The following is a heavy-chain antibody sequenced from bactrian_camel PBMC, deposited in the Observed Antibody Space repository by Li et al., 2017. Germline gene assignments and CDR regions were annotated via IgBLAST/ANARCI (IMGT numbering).Heavy chain of an antibody. CDR3: AADLSKEFGKKWVRRTDFAY. J-gene: IGHJ6*01. D-gene: IGHD3*01. CDR2: ISPDGKE. Sequence: HVQLVESGGGSVQTGGSLRLSCVASRGFDDADAEWGWFRQAPGAQCEMVASISPDGKEYYSDSVKGRFAISRHNGENAVRLRMSDLSPRDTAVYYCAADLSKEFGKKWVRRTDFAYWGLGTQVTVS. CDR1: RGFDDADAE. V-gene: IGHV3S53*01.